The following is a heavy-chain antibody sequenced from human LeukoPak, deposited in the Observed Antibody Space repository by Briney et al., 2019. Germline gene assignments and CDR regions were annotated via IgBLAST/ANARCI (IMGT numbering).Heavy chain of an antibody. CDR1: GFTFSSYG. J-gene: IGHJ4*02. CDR3: ARDLGYCSSTSCYPPNY. CDR2: ISSDGSNK. Sequence: GGSLRLSCAASGFTFSSYGMHWVRQAPGKGLEWVAVISSDGSNKFYADSVKGRFTISRDNSKNTLYLQMNSLRAEDTAVYSCARDLGYCSSTSCYPPNYWGRGTLVTVSS. V-gene: IGHV3-30*19. D-gene: IGHD2-2*01.